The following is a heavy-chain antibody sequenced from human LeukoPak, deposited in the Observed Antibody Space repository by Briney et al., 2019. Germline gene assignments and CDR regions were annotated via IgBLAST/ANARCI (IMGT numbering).Heavy chain of an antibody. J-gene: IGHJ4*02. V-gene: IGHV1-8*03. CDR3: AREYLYCSSTSCYSEGFDY. D-gene: IGHD2-2*01. CDR2: MNPNSGNT. Sequence: ASVKVSCKASGYTFTSYDINWVRQATGQGLEWMGWMNPNSGNTGYAQKFQGRVTITRNTSISTAYMELSSLRSEDTAVYYCAREYLYCSSTSCYSEGFDYWGQGTLVTVSS. CDR1: GYTFTSYD.